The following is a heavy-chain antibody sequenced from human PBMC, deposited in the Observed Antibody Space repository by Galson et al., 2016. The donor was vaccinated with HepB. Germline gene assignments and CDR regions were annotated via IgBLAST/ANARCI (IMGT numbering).Heavy chain of an antibody. CDR1: GYTFTSYS. D-gene: IGHD3-16*01. CDR2: IDLANGNT. CDR3: ARDQEKHGWRSFFDP. J-gene: IGHJ5*02. Sequence: SVKVSCKASGYTFTSYSLHWVRQAPGQRPEWIGWIDLANGNTKYVPKLGGRITVTRDTSAKTAYMELRRLRSDDTARYFCARDQEKHGWRSFFDPWGQGTLLIVSS. V-gene: IGHV1-3*01.